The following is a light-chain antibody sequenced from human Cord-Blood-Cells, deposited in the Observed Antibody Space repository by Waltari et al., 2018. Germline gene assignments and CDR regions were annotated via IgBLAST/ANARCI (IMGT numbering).Light chain of an antibody. V-gene: IGLV2-14*01. CDR3: SSYTSSSTWV. J-gene: IGLJ3*02. CDR2: DVS. Sequence: SALTQPASVSGSPGQSITISCPVTSSAVGGYNYVSWYQQHPGKAPKLMIYDVSKRPSGVSNRFSGSKSGNTASLTISGLQAEDEADYYCSSYTSSSTWVFGGGTKLTVL. CDR1: SSAVGGYNY.